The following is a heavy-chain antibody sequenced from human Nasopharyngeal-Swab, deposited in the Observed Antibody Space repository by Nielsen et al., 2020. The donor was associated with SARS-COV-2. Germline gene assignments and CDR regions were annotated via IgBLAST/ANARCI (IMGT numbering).Heavy chain of an antibody. Sequence: GESLKISCAASGFTFSSYSMNWVRQAPGKGLEWVSSISSSSSYIYYADSVKGRFTIPRDNAKNSLYLQMNSLRAEDTAVYYCARDKGIQYCSSTSCYESMIDYYGMDVWGQGTTVTVSS. D-gene: IGHD2-2*01. CDR1: GFTFSSYS. CDR3: ARDKGIQYCSSTSCYESMIDYYGMDV. CDR2: ISSSSSYI. J-gene: IGHJ6*02. V-gene: IGHV3-21*01.